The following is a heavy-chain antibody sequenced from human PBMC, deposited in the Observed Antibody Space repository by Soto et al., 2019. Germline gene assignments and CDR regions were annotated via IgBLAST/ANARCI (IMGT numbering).Heavy chain of an antibody. J-gene: IGHJ5*02. CDR2: IYYSGST. CDR1: GGSISSSSYY. Sequence: QLQLQESGPGLVKPSETLSLTCTVSGGSISSSSYYWGWIRQPPGKGLEWIGNIYYSGSTYYNPYLKSRVTISVDTSKNQFSLKLSSVTAADTAVYYCALHQYKGQAATGRFDPWGQGTLVTVSS. D-gene: IGHD2-15*01. V-gene: IGHV4-39*01. CDR3: ALHQYKGQAATGRFDP.